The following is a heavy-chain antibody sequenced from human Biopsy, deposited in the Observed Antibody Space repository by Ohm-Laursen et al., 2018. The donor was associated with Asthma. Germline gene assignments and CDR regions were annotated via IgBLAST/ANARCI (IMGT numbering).Heavy chain of an antibody. V-gene: IGHV1-3*04. J-gene: IGHJ3*01. CDR1: GYNFISFA. Sequence: ASVKVSCKASGYNFISFAIHWVRQAPGQRLEWMGWVNTGNGDTKYSQKFQGRVTITRDTSASTAYMELRSLRSGGTATYYCARTYYDFLTGQVKDVFGVWGQGTMVTVSS. D-gene: IGHD3-9*01. CDR3: ARTYYDFLTGQVKDVFGV. CDR2: VNTGNGDT.